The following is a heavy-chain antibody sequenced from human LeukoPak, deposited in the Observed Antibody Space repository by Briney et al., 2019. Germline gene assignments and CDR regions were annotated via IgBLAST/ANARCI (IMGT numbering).Heavy chain of an antibody. D-gene: IGHD6-19*01. V-gene: IGHV1-18*01. CDR1: GYSFTSYG. Sequence: ASVKVSCKASGYSFTSYGISWVRQAPGQGLEWMGWISAYNGNTNYAQKLQGRVTMTTDTSTSTAYMELRSLRSDDTAVYYCARYYSSGWYEAFDYWGQGTLVTVSS. CDR2: ISAYNGNT. CDR3: ARYYSSGWYEAFDY. J-gene: IGHJ4*02.